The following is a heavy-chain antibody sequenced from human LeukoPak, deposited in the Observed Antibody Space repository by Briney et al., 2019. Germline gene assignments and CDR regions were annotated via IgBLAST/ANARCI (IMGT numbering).Heavy chain of an antibody. D-gene: IGHD6-19*01. CDR2: IGTAGDT. CDR1: GFTFSSYD. V-gene: IGHV3-13*01. J-gene: IGHJ4*02. CDR3: AREVRHSSGWYYFDY. Sequence: GGSLRLSCAASGFTFSSYDMHWVRQATGKGLEWVSAIGTAGDTYYPGSVKGRFTISRENAKNSLYLQMNSLRAGDTAVYYCAREVRHSSGWYYFDYWGQGTLVTVSS.